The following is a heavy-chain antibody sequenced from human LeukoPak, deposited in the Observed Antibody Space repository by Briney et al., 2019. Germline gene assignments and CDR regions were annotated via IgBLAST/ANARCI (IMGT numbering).Heavy chain of an antibody. CDR2: ISGSGGST. Sequence: PGGSLRLSCAASGFTFSSYVMSWVRQAPGKGLEWVSAISGSGGSTYYADSVKGRFTISRDNSKNTLYLQMNSLRAEDTAVYYCASPSRSGSYKEEPYYYYGMDVWGQGTTVTVSS. V-gene: IGHV3-23*01. D-gene: IGHD3-10*01. CDR1: GFTFSSYV. J-gene: IGHJ6*02. CDR3: ASPSRSGSYKEEPYYYYGMDV.